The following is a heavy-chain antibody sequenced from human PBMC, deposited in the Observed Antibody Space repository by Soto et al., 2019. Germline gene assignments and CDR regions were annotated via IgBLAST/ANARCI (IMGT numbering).Heavy chain of an antibody. CDR3: ARGDESGFFDF. V-gene: IGHV1-46*01. D-gene: IGHD3-22*01. J-gene: IGHJ4*02. Sequence: HVQLVQSGAEVKKPGASVKISCRTSGYTFTNYQMHWVRQAPGQGLEWMGIINSGGGGTYSAQRVQGRVTMTRHTSTSTVYMELSSLTSEDTAIYYCARGDESGFFDFWGQGTLVTVSS. CDR1: GYTFTNYQ. CDR2: INSGGGGT.